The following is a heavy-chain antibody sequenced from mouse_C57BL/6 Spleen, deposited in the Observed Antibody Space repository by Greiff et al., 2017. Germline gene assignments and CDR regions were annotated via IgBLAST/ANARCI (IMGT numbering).Heavy chain of an antibody. J-gene: IGHJ4*01. V-gene: IGHV5-4*01. CDR3: ARANWGYYYAMDY. D-gene: IGHD4-1*01. CDR1: GFTFSSYA. CDR2: ISDGGSYT. Sequence: EVHLVESGGGLVKPGGSLKLSCAASGFTFSSYAMSWVRQTPEKRLEWVATISDGGSYTYYPDNVKGRFTISRDNAENNLYLQMSHLKSEDTAMYYCARANWGYYYAMDYWGQGTSVTVSS.